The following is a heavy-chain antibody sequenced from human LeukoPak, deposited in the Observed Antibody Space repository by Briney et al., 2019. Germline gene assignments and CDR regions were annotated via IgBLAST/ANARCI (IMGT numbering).Heavy chain of an antibody. CDR2: IYSGHST. CDR1: GFTVGTNS. D-gene: IGHD2-21*01. V-gene: IGHV3-53*01. CDR3: ASAREYCGSAECYEYFQH. J-gene: IGHJ1*01. Sequence: GGSLRLSCAASGFTVGTNSMSWVRQSPGKGLEWVSVIYSGHSTHYADSVNGRFTISRDNSRNTLFLQMNSLRAEDTALYYCASAREYCGSAECYEYFQHWGQGTLVTVSS.